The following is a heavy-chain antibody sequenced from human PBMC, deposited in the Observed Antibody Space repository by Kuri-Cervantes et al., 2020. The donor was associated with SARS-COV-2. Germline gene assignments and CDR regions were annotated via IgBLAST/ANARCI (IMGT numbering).Heavy chain of an antibody. J-gene: IGHJ3*01. D-gene: IGHD2-21*01. CDR1: GYTFTSYD. CDR2: MNPNSGNT. Sequence: ASVKVSCKASGYTFTSYDINWVRQATGQGLEWMGWMNPNSGNTGYAQKFQGRVTMTRNTSVSTAYMELSSLRSEDTAVYYCAKIAVGVPVVADAFDFWGQGTLVTVSS. CDR3: AKIAVGVPVVADAFDF. V-gene: IGHV1-8*02.